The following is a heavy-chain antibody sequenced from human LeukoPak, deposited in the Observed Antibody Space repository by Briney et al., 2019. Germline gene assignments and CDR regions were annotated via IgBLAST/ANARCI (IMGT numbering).Heavy chain of an antibody. V-gene: IGHV3-48*03. CDR1: GFTFKSFE. Sequence: GGSLRLSCAASGFTFKSFEMNWVRQAPGSGLEWVSYISTSGATIHYADSVKGRFTISRDNAKNSIYLQMNSLRVEDTAVYYCAKDIVGGGDDYWGQGTLVIVSS. J-gene: IGHJ4*02. CDR2: ISTSGATI. D-gene: IGHD2-21*02. CDR3: AKDIVGGGDDY.